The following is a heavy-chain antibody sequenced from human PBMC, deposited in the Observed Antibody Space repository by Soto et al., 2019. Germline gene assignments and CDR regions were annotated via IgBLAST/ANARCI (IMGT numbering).Heavy chain of an antibody. CDR2: ISYDGSNK. CDR3: AKDSWRR. D-gene: IGHD5-12*01. V-gene: IGHV3-30*18. J-gene: IGHJ4*02. Sequence: VQLVESGGGVVQPGRSLRLSCAASGFTFSSYGMHWVRQAPGKGLEWVAVISYDGSNKYYADSVKGRFTISRDNSKNTLYLQMNSLRAEDTAVYYCAKDSWRRWGQGTLVTVSS. CDR1: GFTFSSYG.